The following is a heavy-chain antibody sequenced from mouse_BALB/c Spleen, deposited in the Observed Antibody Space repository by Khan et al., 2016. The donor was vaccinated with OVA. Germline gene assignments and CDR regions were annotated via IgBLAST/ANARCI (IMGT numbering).Heavy chain of an antibody. D-gene: IGHD2-10*01. V-gene: IGHV1S136*01. CDR2: INPYNDGT. CDR1: GYTFTSYV. Sequence: VQLKESGPELVKPGASVKMSCKASGYTFTSYVMHWVKQKPGQGLEWIGYINPYNDGTKYNEKFKGKATLTSDKSSSTSYMELSSLTSEDSAVYYGTRRTYYGNPYAMDYWGQGTSVTVSS. J-gene: IGHJ4*01. CDR3: TRRTYYGNPYAMDY.